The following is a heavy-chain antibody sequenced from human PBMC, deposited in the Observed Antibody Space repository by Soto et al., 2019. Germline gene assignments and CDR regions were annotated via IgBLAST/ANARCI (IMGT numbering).Heavy chain of an antibody. Sequence: SETLSLTCTVSGGSISSYYWSWIRQPPGKGLEWIGYIYYSGSTNYNPSLKSRVTISVDTSKNQFSMKLSSVTAADTAVYYCARDLGAYCGGDCYSPYYYYGRDVWGQGTTVTVSS. D-gene: IGHD2-21*02. V-gene: IGHV4-59*01. J-gene: IGHJ6*02. CDR2: IYYSGST. CDR3: ARDLGAYCGGDCYSPYYYYGRDV. CDR1: GGSISSYY.